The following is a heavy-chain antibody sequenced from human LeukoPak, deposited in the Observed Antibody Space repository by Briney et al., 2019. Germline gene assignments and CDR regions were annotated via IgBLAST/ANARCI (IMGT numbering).Heavy chain of an antibody. V-gene: IGHV3-23*01. J-gene: IGHJ1*01. CDR2: ISGSADRT. D-gene: IGHD2-15*01. Sequence: GSLRLSCAASGFTFSDYYMSWIRQAPGKGLEWVSLISGSADRTYCADSVKGRFTISRDNSKNRLYLQMNSLRAEDTAVYYCAKGECSGGTCYSRYFQHWGQGTLVTVSS. CDR1: GFTFSDYY. CDR3: AKGECSGGTCYSRYFQH.